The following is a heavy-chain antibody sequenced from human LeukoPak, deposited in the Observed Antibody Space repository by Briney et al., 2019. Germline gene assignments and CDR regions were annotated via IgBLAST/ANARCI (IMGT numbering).Heavy chain of an antibody. Sequence: GGTLRLSCAASGFTFSNFGMSWVRPAPGKGLEWVSVISGSGGSTYYADSVKGRFTISRDNSKNTLYLQMNSLRAEDTAVYYCAKGVRGWTNIDYWGQGTLVTVSS. J-gene: IGHJ4*02. CDR2: ISGSGGST. CDR3: AKGVRGWTNIDY. CDR1: GFTFSNFG. V-gene: IGHV3-23*01. D-gene: IGHD4-23*01.